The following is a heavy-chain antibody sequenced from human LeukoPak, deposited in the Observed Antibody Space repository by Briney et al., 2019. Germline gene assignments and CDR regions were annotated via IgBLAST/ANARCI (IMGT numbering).Heavy chain of an antibody. D-gene: IGHD6-19*01. Sequence: SETLSLTCTVSGGSTSSHFWNWIRQPPGKGLEWIGYIHYSGSTKYNPSLKSRVTISVDTSKNQFSLKLSSVTAADTAVYYCARWYSSGWAFDYWGQGTLVTVSS. J-gene: IGHJ4*02. CDR3: ARWYSSGWAFDY. CDR1: GGSTSSHF. V-gene: IGHV4-59*08. CDR2: IHYSGST.